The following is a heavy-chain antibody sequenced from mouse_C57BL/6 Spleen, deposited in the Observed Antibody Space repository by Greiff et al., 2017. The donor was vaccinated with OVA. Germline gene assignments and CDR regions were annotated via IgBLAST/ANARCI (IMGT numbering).Heavy chain of an antibody. Sequence: EVQLVQSGGDLVKPGGSLKLSCAASGFTFSSYGMSWVRQTPDQRLEWVATISSGGSYPYYPDSLKGRFTLSRDNAKNTLYLQMSSLTSEDTAMYYCARRDDYDWFAYWGQGTLVTVSA. J-gene: IGHJ3*01. V-gene: IGHV5-6*01. CDR3: ARRDDYDWFAY. D-gene: IGHD2-4*01. CDR2: ISSGGSYP. CDR1: GFTFSSYG.